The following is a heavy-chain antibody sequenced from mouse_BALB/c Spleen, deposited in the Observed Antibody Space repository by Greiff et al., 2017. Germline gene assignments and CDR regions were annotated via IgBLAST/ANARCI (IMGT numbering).Heavy chain of an antibody. CDR3: ARRTARATGAMDY. V-gene: IGHV14-3*02. CDR1: GFNIKDTY. CDR2: IDPANGNT. Sequence: EVKLEESGAELVKPGASVKLSCTASGFNIKDTYMHWVKQRPEQGLEWIGRIDPANGNTKYDPKFQGKATITADTSSNTAYLQLSSLTSEDTAVYYCARRTARATGAMDYWGQGTSVTVSS. D-gene: IGHD3-2*01. J-gene: IGHJ4*01.